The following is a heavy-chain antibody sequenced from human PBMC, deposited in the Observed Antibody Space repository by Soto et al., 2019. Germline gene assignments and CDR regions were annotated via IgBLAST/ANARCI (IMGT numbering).Heavy chain of an antibody. CDR1: RFTFSSYA. D-gene: IGHD1-1*01. J-gene: IGHJ6*02. V-gene: IGHV3-30-3*01. Sequence: GGSLRLSCAASRFTFSSYAMHWVRQAPGKGLEWVAVVSYDGSNKYYADSVKGRFTISRDNSKNTLYLQMNSLRAEDTAVYYCARAPGRDWNEPYYYYGMDVWGQGTTVTVSS. CDR3: ARAPGRDWNEPYYYYGMDV. CDR2: VSYDGSNK.